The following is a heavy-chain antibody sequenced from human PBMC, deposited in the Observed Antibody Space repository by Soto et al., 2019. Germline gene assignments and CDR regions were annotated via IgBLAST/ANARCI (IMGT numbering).Heavy chain of an antibody. CDR3: ARNGYTYGMDV. Sequence: PSETLSLTCTVSGGSTSSGGFYWSWIRQHPGKGLEWIGYIYYSGISYYNPSLKSRVSISLDTSRNQFSMTLNSVTAADTAVYYCARNGYTYGMDVWGQGATVIVYS. CDR1: GGSTSSGGFY. CDR2: IYYSGIS. D-gene: IGHD5-18*01. V-gene: IGHV4-31*03. J-gene: IGHJ6*02.